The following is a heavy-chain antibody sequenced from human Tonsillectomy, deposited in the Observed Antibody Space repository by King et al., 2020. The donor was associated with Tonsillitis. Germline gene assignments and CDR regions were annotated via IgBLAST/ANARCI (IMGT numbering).Heavy chain of an antibody. CDR1: GFTFSSYS. D-gene: IGHD2-21*01. Sequence: HLVQSGGGLVKPGGSLRLSCAASGFTFSSYSMNWVRQAPGKGLEWVSSISSSSSYIYYADSVKGRFTISRDNAKNSLYLQMNSLRAEDTAVYYCARVARGDPGWYFDLWGRGTLVTVSS. CDR2: ISSSSSYI. CDR3: ARVARGDPGWYFDL. V-gene: IGHV3-21*01. J-gene: IGHJ2*01.